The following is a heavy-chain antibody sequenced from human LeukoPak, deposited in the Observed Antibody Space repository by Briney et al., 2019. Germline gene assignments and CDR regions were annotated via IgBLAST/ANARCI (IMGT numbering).Heavy chain of an antibody. CDR2: ISSSGSTI. V-gene: IGHV3-48*03. Sequence: GGSLRLSCAASGFTFSSYEMNWVRQAPGKGLEWVSYISSSGSTIYYADSVKGRFTISRDNSKNTLYLQMNSLRAEDTAVYYCAKDQSITMRTWDYWGQGTLVTVSS. CDR1: GFTFSSYE. J-gene: IGHJ4*02. D-gene: IGHD3-22*01. CDR3: AKDQSITMRTWDY.